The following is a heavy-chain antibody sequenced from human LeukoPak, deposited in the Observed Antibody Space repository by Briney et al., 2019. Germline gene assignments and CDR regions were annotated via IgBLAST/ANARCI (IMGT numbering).Heavy chain of an antibody. D-gene: IGHD6-13*01. CDR1: GFNFSSYS. V-gene: IGHV3-21*01. J-gene: IGHJ3*02. CDR3: ARDRVAAAGDTDASDI. CDR2: ISSSSSYI. Sequence: PGGSLRLSCAASGFNFSSYSMNWVRQAPGKGLEWVSCISSSSSYIYYADSVKGRFTISRDNAKNSLYLQMNSLRAEDTAVYYCARDRVAAAGDTDASDIWGQGTMVTVSS.